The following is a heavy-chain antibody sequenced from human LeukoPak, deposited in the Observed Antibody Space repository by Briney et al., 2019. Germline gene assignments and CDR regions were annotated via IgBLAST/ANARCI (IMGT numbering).Heavy chain of an antibody. V-gene: IGHV4-59*02. CDR3: ARGLVTHVGLWNY. CDR2: VHYSGKT. CDR1: GGSVSGFY. J-gene: IGHJ4*02. Sequence: PSETLSLTCSVSGGSVSGFYWNWIRRSPGKGLEWIGHVHYSGKTVYNPSLQSRVTMSVDTSTNRFSLKLSSVTAADTAIYFCARGLVTHVGLWNYWGQGSLVTVSS. D-gene: IGHD2-21*02.